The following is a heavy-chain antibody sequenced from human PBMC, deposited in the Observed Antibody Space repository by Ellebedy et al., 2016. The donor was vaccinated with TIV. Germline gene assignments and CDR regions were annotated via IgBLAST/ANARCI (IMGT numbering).Heavy chain of an antibody. D-gene: IGHD1-14*01. CDR1: GGSISSRSYY. Sequence: SETLSLTCTVSGGSISSRSYYWGWIRQPTGKGREWIGSIYFSGSTYYNLSLKSRVTISLDTSKNQLSLRLSSVTAAYTALFYCARTPPDRSDAFDIWGQGTMVTVSS. CDR3: ARTPPDRSDAFDI. J-gene: IGHJ3*02. CDR2: IYFSGST. V-gene: IGHV4-39*07.